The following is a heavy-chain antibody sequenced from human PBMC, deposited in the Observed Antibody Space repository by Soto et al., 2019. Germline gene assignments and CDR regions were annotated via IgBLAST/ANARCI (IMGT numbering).Heavy chain of an antibody. CDR3: AKGNSWSPALVLDI. J-gene: IGHJ3*02. CDR2: ISGSGGST. CDR1: GFTFSSYA. Sequence: PGGSLRLSCAASGFTFSSYAMNWVRQAPGKGLERVSAISGSGGSTYYADSVKGRFTISRDSSKNTLYLQMNSLRAEDTAVYYCAKGNSWSPALVLDIWGQGTMVTVSS. V-gene: IGHV3-23*01. D-gene: IGHD1-7*01.